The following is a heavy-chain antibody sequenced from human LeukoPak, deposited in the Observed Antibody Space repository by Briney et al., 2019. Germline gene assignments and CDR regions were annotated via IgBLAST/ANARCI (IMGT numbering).Heavy chain of an antibody. D-gene: IGHD2-2*01. CDR2: INPNSGGT. CDR3: ASRLGYCSSTSCPSS. CDR1: GYTFTAYY. J-gene: IGHJ5*02. V-gene: IGHV1-2*06. Sequence: ASVKVSCKASGYTFTAYYVHWVRQAPGQGLEWVGRINPNSGGTNYAQKFQGRVTMTRDTSISTAYTELSRLTSDDTAVYYCASRLGYCSSTSCPSSWGQGTLVTVSS.